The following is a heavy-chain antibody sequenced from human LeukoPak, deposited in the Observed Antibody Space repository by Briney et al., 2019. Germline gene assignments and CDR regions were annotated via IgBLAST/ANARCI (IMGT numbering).Heavy chain of an antibody. V-gene: IGHV3-66*04. CDR3: ARLKGRGVIMN. D-gene: IGHD3-10*01. CDR2: IYSGGST. Sequence: PGGSLRLSCAASGFTVSSNYMSWVRQAPGKGLEWVSVIYSGGSTYYSESVKGRFTISRDNSKNTLYLQMNSLRAEDTAVYYCARLKGRGVIMNWGQGTLVTVSS. CDR1: GFTVSSNY. J-gene: IGHJ4*02.